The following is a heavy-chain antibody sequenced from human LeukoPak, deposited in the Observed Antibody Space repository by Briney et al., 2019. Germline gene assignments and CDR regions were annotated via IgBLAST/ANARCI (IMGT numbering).Heavy chain of an antibody. CDR3: ARGSAFGYAFDI. D-gene: IGHD3-10*01. Sequence: ASVKVSCKASGYTFTAYGISWVRQAPGPGLEWMGWISVYNGNTNYAQKLQGRVTMTTDTSTSIAYMELRSLRSDDTALYNCARGSAFGYAFDIWGQGTMVTVSS. CDR2: ISVYNGNT. CDR1: GYTFTAYG. J-gene: IGHJ3*02. V-gene: IGHV1-18*01.